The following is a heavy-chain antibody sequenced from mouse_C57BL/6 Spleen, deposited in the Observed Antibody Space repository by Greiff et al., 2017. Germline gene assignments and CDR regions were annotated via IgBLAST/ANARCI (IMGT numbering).Heavy chain of an antibody. CDR1: GFTFSDYY. J-gene: IGHJ2*01. CDR2: INYDGSST. D-gene: IGHD2-4*01. CDR3: ARESDYGGFDY. Sequence: EVQRVESEGGLVQPGSSMKLSCTASGFTFSDYYMAWVRQVPEKGLEWVANINYDGSSTYYLDSLKSRFIISRDNAKNILYLQMSGLKSEDTATYYCARESDYGGFDYWGQGTTLTVSS. V-gene: IGHV5-16*01.